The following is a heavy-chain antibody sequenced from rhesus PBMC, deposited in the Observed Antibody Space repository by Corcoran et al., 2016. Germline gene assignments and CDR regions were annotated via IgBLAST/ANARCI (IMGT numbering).Heavy chain of an antibody. CDR1: GFTFSTYF. CDR2: IKNKANSYTT. V-gene: IGHV3-13*01. CDR3: TKSSDYYSGSSA. D-gene: IGHD3-16*01. Sequence: EVQLVESGGGWVQPGGSLRLSCAASGFTFSTYFMHWVRQAQGKGLEWVGLIKNKANSYTTEYAAAVKGRFTISRDDSKNTLFLQMSSLKTEDTALYYCTKSSDYYSGSSAWGQGVLVTVSS. J-gene: IGHJ4*01.